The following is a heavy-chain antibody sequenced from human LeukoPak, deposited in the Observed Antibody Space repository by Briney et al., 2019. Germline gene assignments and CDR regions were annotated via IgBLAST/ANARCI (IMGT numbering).Heavy chain of an antibody. J-gene: IGHJ2*01. V-gene: IGHV5-51*01. D-gene: IGHD3-3*01. Sequence: GESLKISCMGSEYSFTSYWMGWVRQMPGTGLEWMGIIYPGDSDTRYSPSFQGQVTISADKSISTAYLQRSSLKASDTAMYYCARSPKYDFWSGSTDWYFALWGRRTLVTVSS. CDR3: ARSPKYDFWSGSTDWYFAL. CDR1: EYSFTSYW. CDR2: IYPGDSDT.